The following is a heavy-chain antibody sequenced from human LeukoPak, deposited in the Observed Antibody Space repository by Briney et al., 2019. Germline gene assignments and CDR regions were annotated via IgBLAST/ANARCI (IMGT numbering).Heavy chain of an antibody. CDR1: GFTFSSYG. CDR3: AKDLYCSSTSCYTRDAFDI. D-gene: IGHD2-2*02. V-gene: IGHV3-30*02. CDR2: IRYDGSNK. Sequence: GGSLRLSCAASGFTFSSYGMHWVRQAPGKGLEWVAFIRYDGSNKYYADSVKGRFTISRDNSKNTLYLQMNSLRAEDTAVYYCAKDLYCSSTSCYTRDAFDIWGQGTMVTVSS. J-gene: IGHJ3*02.